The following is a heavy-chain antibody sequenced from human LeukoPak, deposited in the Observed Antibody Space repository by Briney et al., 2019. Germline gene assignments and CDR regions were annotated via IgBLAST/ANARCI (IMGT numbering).Heavy chain of an antibody. V-gene: IGHV3-48*03. CDR2: ISSIGSTI. Sequence: PGGSLRLSCAASGFTFSSYEMNWVRQAPGKGLEWVSYISSIGSTIYYADSVKGRFTISRDNAKNSLYLQMNSLRAEDTAVYYCAGSGYSGYDSFDYWGQGTLVTVSS. CDR3: AGSGYSGYDSFDY. CDR1: GFTFSSYE. J-gene: IGHJ4*02. D-gene: IGHD5-12*01.